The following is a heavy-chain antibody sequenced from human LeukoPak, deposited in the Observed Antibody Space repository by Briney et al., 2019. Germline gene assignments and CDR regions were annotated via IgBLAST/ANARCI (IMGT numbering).Heavy chain of an antibody. V-gene: IGHV1-2*06. Sequence: GASVKVSCKASGYTFTGYYMHWVRQAPGQGLEWMGRINPNSGGTNYAQKFQGRVTMTRDTSISTAYMELSRLRSDDTAVYYCAREKVRQSGMDVWGQGTTVTVSS. CDR3: AREKVRQSGMDV. J-gene: IGHJ6*02. CDR1: GYTFTGYY. D-gene: IGHD2-2*01. CDR2: INPNSGGT.